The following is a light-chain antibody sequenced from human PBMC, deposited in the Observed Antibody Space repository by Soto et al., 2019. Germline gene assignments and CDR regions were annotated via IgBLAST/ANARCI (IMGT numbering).Light chain of an antibody. CDR3: QQYNHWRSIS. J-gene: IGKJ5*01. Sequence: IFMTQSPATVSVSPGERATLSFRASQSVSRKLAWYQHKPGQAPRLLIYDTSTRAADIPARFSGSGSGTDFTLTISSLQSEDFAVYYCQQYNHWRSISFGQGTRLEIK. CDR1: QSVSRK. V-gene: IGKV3-15*01. CDR2: DTS.